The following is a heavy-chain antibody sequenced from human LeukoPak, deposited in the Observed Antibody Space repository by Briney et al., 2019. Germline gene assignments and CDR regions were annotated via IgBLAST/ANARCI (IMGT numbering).Heavy chain of an antibody. D-gene: IGHD1-26*01. CDR2: INHSGST. CDR3: ARHLPVGATVDP. Sequence: SETLSLTCAVYGGSFSGYYWSWIRQPPGKGLEWIGEINHSGSTNYNPSLKSRVTISVDTSKNQFSLKLSSVTAADTAVYYCARHLPVGATVDPWGRGTLVTVSS. J-gene: IGHJ5*02. CDR1: GGSFSGYY. V-gene: IGHV4-34*01.